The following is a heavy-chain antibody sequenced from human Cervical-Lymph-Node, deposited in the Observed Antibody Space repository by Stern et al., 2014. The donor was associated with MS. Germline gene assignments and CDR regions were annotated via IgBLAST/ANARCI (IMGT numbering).Heavy chain of an antibody. V-gene: IGHV4-61*02. CDR2: IYTSGST. J-gene: IGHJ6*02. Sequence: QVQLQESGPGLVKPSQTLSLTCTVSGGSISSGSYYWSWIRQPAGKGLEWIGRIYTSGSTNYNPSLKSRVTITVDTPKNQFSRKLSSVTAADTAVYYCARDCRLRYFDNYGMDVWGQGTTVTVSS. CDR3: ARDCRLRYFDNYGMDV. D-gene: IGHD3-9*01. CDR1: GGSISSGSYY.